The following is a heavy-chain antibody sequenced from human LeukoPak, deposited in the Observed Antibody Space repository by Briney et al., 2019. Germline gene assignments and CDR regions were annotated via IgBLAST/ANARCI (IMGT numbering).Heavy chain of an antibody. CDR1: GGSISSYY. J-gene: IGHJ5*02. CDR2: IYYSGST. Sequence: PSETLSLTCTVSGGSISSYYWSWIRQPPGKGLEWIGYIYYSGSTNYNPSLMSRVTISVDTSKNQFSLKLSSVTAADTAVYYCARGTVAGTGWFDPWGQGTLVTVSS. V-gene: IGHV4-59*01. D-gene: IGHD6-19*01. CDR3: ARGTVAGTGWFDP.